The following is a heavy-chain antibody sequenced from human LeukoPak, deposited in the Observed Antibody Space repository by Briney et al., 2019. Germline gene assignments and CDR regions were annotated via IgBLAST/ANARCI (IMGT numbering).Heavy chain of an antibody. CDR2: INHSGST. V-gene: IGHV4-34*01. Sequence: SETPSLTCAVYGGSFSGYYWSWIRQPPGKGLEWIGEINHSGSTNYNPSLKSRVTISVDTSKNQFSLKLSSVTAADTAVYYCARADLRLDAFDIWGQGTMVTVSS. CDR1: GGSFSGYY. D-gene: IGHD4-17*01. CDR3: ARADLRLDAFDI. J-gene: IGHJ3*02.